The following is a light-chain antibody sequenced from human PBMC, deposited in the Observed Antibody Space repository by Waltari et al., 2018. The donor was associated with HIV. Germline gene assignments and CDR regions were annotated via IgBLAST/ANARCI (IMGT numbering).Light chain of an antibody. Sequence: DIQMTQSPSSLSASVGDRVTITCRASQSISSDLTWYQHEPGKAPKLLIYAASSLQSGVPSRFTGSGSGTDFSLTISSLEPEDFATYYCLQSFSTPWTFGQGTMVEIK. CDR1: QSISSD. J-gene: IGKJ1*01. V-gene: IGKV1-39*01. CDR2: AAS. CDR3: LQSFSTPWT.